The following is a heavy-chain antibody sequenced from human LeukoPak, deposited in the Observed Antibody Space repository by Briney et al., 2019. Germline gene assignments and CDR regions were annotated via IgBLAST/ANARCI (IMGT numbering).Heavy chain of an antibody. Sequence: PGGSLRLSCAASGFTVSSNYMSWVRQAPGKGLGWVSVIYSGGSTYYADSVKGRFTISRDNSKNTLYLQMNSLRAEDTAVYYCARDHPIYRFGEFGDAFDIWGQGTMVTVSS. D-gene: IGHD3-10*01. CDR2: IYSGGST. V-gene: IGHV3-66*01. CDR3: ARDHPIYRFGEFGDAFDI. J-gene: IGHJ3*02. CDR1: GFTVSSNY.